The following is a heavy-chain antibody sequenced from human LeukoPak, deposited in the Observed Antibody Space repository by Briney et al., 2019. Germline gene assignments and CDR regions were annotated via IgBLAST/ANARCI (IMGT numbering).Heavy chain of an antibody. J-gene: IGHJ3*02. D-gene: IGHD5-12*01. CDR2: ISSSSSTI. CDR3: ARDGSFGLRGYSGSDAFDI. CDR1: GFTFSSYS. V-gene: IGHV3-48*04. Sequence: GGSLRLSCVASGFTFSSYSMNWVRQAPGKGLEWVSYISSSSSTIYYADSVKGRFTISRDNAKNSLYLQMNSLRAEDTAVYYCARDGSFGLRGYSGSDAFDIWGQGTMVTVSS.